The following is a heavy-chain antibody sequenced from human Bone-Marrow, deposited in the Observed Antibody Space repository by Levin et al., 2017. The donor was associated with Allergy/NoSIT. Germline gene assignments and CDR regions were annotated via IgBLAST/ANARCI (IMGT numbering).Heavy chain of an antibody. CDR3: SYGKDYSFWD. CDR2: LTDNGNTR. D-gene: IGHD3-3*01. CDR1: GFTFSTAG. V-gene: IGHV3-74*01. J-gene: IGHJ4*02. Sequence: PGGSLRLSCAASGFTFSTAGMHWVRQRPGQGLVWVSLLTDNGNTRTYADSVRGRFTISRDSAKNTLYLQMNNLRVEDTAVYFCSYGKDYSFWDWGQGTLVTVSS.